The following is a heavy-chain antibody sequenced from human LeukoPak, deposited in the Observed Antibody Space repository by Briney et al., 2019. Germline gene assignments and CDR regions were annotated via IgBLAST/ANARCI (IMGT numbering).Heavy chain of an antibody. CDR3: AKALTSGWYLDAFNI. Sequence: GGSLRLSCAASGFTFSNYAMSWVRQAPGRGLEWVSAISASGGTTYYADSVKGRFTISRDNSKNTLFLEMNSLRAEDTAVYYCAKALTSGWYLDAFNIWGQGTMVTVSS. CDR2: ISASGGTT. J-gene: IGHJ3*02. CDR1: GFTFSNYA. D-gene: IGHD6-19*01. V-gene: IGHV3-23*01.